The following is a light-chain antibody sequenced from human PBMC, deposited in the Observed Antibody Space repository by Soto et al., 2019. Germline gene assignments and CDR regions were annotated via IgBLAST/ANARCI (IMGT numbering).Light chain of an antibody. CDR3: QLYNSERT. Sequence: DIQMTQSPSTLSASVGDRVTITCRASQSISGRLAWYQQKPGKAPKLLIYAASSLESGVPSRFSGSGSETEFILTISSLQHDDFATYYCQLYNSERTFGQGTKVEIK. J-gene: IGKJ1*01. CDR1: QSISGR. CDR2: AAS. V-gene: IGKV1-5*01.